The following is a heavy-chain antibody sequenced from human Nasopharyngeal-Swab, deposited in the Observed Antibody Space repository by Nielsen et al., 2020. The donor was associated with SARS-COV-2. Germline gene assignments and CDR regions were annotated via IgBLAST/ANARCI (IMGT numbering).Heavy chain of an antibody. V-gene: IGHV4-39*01. J-gene: IGHJ4*02. CDR3: ARRALTSYDSSGYYYIFDY. CDR2: IYYSGST. D-gene: IGHD3-22*01. Sequence: VRQMPGKGLEWIGSIYYSGSTYYNPSLKSRVTISVDTSKNQFSLKLSSVTAADTAVYYCARRALTSYDSSGYYYIFDYWGQGTLVTVSS.